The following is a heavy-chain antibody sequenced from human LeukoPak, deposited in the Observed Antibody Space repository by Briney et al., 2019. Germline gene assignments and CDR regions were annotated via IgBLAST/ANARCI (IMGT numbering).Heavy chain of an antibody. J-gene: IGHJ4*02. CDR3: ARAPGESSGYH. D-gene: IGHD3-16*01. Sequence: PGGSLRLSCAASGFRLSEYYLSWVRQAPGKRLQWVSYISSRGSTIYYADSVKCRFTISSDNAQNSLFLQMNSLRAEDTAVYYCARAPGESSGYHWGQGTLVTVSS. V-gene: IGHV3-11*01. CDR1: GFRLSEYY. CDR2: ISSRGSTI.